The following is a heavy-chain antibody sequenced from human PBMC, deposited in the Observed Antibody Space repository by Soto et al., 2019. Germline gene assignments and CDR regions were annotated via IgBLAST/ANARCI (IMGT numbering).Heavy chain of an antibody. D-gene: IGHD6-13*01. V-gene: IGHV4-34*01. CDR3: ARAGGYSRTTPNPRAYDMDV. Sequence: PSETLSLTCAVYGGSFSGYYWSWIRQPPGKGLEWIGEINHSGSTNYNPSLKSRVTISVDTSKNQFSLKLSSVTAEDTAVYYCARAGGYSRTTPNPRAYDMDVWGQGTTVTVSS. J-gene: IGHJ6*02. CDR1: GGSFSGYY. CDR2: INHSGST.